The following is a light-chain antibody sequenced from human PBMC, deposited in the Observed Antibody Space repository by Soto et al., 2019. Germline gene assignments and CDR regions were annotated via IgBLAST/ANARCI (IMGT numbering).Light chain of an antibody. V-gene: IGKV1-33*01. J-gene: IGKJ4*01. CDR3: QQYDDLPVT. CDR2: DAS. CDR1: QNITNF. Sequence: DIQMTQSPSSLSASVGDRVTITCQASQNITNFLNWYQHKLGKAPNLLIYDASNLEAEVPSRFSGTGSGTEFSFTISRLQPEDIGSYFCQQYDDLPVTFGGGTKVEIK.